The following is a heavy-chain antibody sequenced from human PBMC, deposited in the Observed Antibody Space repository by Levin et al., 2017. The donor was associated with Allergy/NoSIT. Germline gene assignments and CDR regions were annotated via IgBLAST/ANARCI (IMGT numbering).Heavy chain of an antibody. D-gene: IGHD2-15*01. CDR3: ARDPTADIVVVVAATD. J-gene: IGHJ4*02. CDR1: GFTFSDYY. CDR2: ISSSGSTI. Sequence: PGGSLRLSCAASGFTFSDYYMSWIRQAPGKGLEWVSYISSSGSTIYYADSVKGRFTISRDNAKNSLYLQMNSLRAEDTAVYYCARDPTADIVVVVAATDWGQGPLVTVSS. V-gene: IGHV3-11*01.